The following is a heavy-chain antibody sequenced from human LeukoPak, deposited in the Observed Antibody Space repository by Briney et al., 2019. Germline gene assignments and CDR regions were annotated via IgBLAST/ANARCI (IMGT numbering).Heavy chain of an antibody. J-gene: IGHJ4*02. CDR3: ARDVSGSYYFDY. Sequence: ASVKVSCKASGGTFSSYAISWVRQAPGQGLEWMGWISAYNGNTNYAQKLQGRVTMTTDTSTSTAYMELRSLRSDDTAVYYCARDVSGSYYFDYWGQGTLVTVSS. D-gene: IGHD1-26*01. CDR1: GGTFSSYA. V-gene: IGHV1-18*01. CDR2: ISAYNGNT.